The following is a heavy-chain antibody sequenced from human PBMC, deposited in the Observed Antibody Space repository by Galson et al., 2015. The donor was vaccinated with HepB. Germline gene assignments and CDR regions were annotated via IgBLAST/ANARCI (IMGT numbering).Heavy chain of an antibody. Sequence: SVKVSCKASGYTFTSYYMHWVRQAPGQGLEWMGIINPSGGSTSYAQKFQGRVTMTRDTSTSTVYMELSSLRSEDTAVYYCARVGRPYSSGWTLDYWGQGTLVTVSS. CDR3: ARVGRPYSSGWTLDY. V-gene: IGHV1-46*01. CDR2: INPSGGST. CDR1: GYTFTSYY. J-gene: IGHJ4*02. D-gene: IGHD6-19*01.